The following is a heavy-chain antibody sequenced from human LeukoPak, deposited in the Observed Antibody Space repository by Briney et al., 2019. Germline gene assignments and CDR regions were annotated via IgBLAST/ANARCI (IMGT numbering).Heavy chain of an antibody. Sequence: PSETLSLTCTVSGGSISSGGYYWSWIRQPPGKGLEWIGYIYHSGSTYYNPSLKSRVTISVDRSKNQFSLKLSSVTAADTAVYYCARAEPEVALVYYLGYWGQGTLVTVSS. CDR2: IYHSGST. V-gene: IGHV4-30-2*01. J-gene: IGHJ4*02. D-gene: IGHD5/OR15-5a*01. CDR1: GGSISSGGYY. CDR3: ARAEPEVALVYYLGY.